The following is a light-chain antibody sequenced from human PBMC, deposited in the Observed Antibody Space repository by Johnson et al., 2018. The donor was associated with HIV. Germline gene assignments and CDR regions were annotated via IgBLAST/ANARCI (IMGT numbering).Light chain of an antibody. CDR1: SSNIGTNY. V-gene: IGLV1-51*02. CDR2: ENN. CDR3: YSTDNSGNHRGL. Sequence: QSVLTQPPSVSAAPGQNVNISCSGGSSNIGTNYVSWYQQFPGTAPKLLIYENNKRPSGIPERFSGSSSGTMATLTISGAQMEDEADYFCYSTDNSGNHRGLFGTGTKVTVL. J-gene: IGLJ1*01.